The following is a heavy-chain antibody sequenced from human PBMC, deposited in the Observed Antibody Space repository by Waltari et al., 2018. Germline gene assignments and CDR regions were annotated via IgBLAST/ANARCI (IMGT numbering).Heavy chain of an antibody. Sequence: EVQLVESGGGLVQPGGSLRLSCAASGFTFSSYSMNWVRQAPGKGGEGGSYISSSSSTIYYADSGKGRFTIARDNAKNSLYLQMNSLGAEDTAVYYCASPASSGGWYFDLWGRGTLVTVSS. CDR2: ISSSSSTI. D-gene: IGHD6-19*01. CDR1: GFTFSSYS. J-gene: IGHJ2*01. CDR3: ASPASSGGWYFDL. V-gene: IGHV3-48*01.